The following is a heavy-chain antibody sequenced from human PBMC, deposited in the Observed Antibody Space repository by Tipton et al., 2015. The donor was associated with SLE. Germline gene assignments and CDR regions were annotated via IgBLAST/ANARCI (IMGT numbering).Heavy chain of an antibody. D-gene: IGHD3-22*01. V-gene: IGHV1-18*04. CDR2: INDYNGNT. J-gene: IGHJ4*02. CDR3: ARGGLTGLDDSSGYLGY. CDR1: GYTLDTYG. Sequence: QLVQSGGEVRKPGASVKVSCKASGYTLDTYGITWVRQAPGQGLVWMGWINDYNGNTNYAQRFQGRVTMTTDKSTSTAYMELRSLRSEDTAVYYCARGGLTGLDDSSGYLGYWCQGTLVTVSS.